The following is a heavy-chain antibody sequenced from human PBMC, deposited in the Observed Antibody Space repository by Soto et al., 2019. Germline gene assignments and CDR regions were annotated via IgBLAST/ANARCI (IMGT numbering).Heavy chain of an antibody. J-gene: IGHJ4*02. Sequence: QVQLVQSGGEEKKPGASVKVSREASGYTFIGSAIHWLRQAPGQRLEWMGWINPGNGNTRYSQKFLGRVTIIKDTSASTVYLELGSLRSEDTAVYYCARSAISPYGGLIGPFDYWGQGNLVTVSS. CDR2: INPGNGNT. CDR3: ARSAISPYGGLIGPFDY. CDR1: GYTFIGSA. V-gene: IGHV1-3*05. D-gene: IGHD3-16*02.